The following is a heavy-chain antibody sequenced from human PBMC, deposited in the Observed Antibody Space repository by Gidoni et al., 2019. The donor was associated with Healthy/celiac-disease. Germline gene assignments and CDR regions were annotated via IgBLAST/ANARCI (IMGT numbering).Heavy chain of an antibody. CDR1: GGTFSSYA. CDR3: ASFYDYGDS. D-gene: IGHD2-2*01. J-gene: IGHJ4*02. Sequence: QVQLVQSGAEVKKPGSSVKVSCKASGGTFSSYALSGVRQAPGQGLGWMGGIIPIFGTANYAQKFQGRVTITADESTSTAYMELSNLRSEDTAGDYCASFYDYGDSWGQGTLVTVSS. CDR2: IIPIFGTA. V-gene: IGHV1-69*01.